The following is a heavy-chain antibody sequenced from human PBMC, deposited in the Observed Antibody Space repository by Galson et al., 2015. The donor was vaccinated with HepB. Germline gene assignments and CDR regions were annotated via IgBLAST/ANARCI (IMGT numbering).Heavy chain of an antibody. CDR3: ARHPPPRADPYSGDYYGMDV. Sequence: SVKVSCKASGYTFTSYYMHWVRQAPGQGLEWMGIINPSGGSTSYAQKFQGRVTMTRDTSTSTVYMELSSLRSEDTAVYYCARHPPPRADPYSGDYYGMDVWGQGTTVTVSS. CDR2: INPSGGST. J-gene: IGHJ6*02. V-gene: IGHV1-46*01. D-gene: IGHD1-26*01. CDR1: GYTFTSYY.